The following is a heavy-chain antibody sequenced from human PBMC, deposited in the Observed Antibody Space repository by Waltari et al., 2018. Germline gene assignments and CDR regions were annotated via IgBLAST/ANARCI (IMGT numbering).Heavy chain of an antibody. D-gene: IGHD2-21*02. CDR1: GGSMNGYF. CDR3: AREIYGGNSRPFDF. Sequence: QVQLQESGPGLVKPSETLSLTCTVSGGSMNGYFWNWIRQPPGKGLGWIGYIYYSGSTDYDPSLKSRVTISVDTSKNQFSLRLTSVTSADTAFYYCAREIYGGNSRPFDFWGQGALVTVSS. V-gene: IGHV4-59*01. CDR2: IYYSGST. J-gene: IGHJ4*02.